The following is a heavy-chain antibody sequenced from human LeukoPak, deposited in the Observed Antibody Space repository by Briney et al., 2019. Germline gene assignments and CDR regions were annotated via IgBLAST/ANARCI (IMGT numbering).Heavy chain of an antibody. Sequence: PGGSLRLSCVASGFTFSSYEMNWVRQAPGKGLEWVGHIRSETDGGTTDYVAPVKGRFTISRDDSKNTLYLQMNSLKTEDTAVYYCTTAAFHWGQGTLVTVSS. D-gene: IGHD6-25*01. CDR3: TTAAFH. V-gene: IGHV3-15*01. CDR1: GFTFSSYE. CDR2: IRSETDGGTT. J-gene: IGHJ1*01.